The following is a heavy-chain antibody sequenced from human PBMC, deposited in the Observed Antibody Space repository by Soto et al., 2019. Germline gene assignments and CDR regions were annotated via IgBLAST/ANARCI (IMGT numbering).Heavy chain of an antibody. CDR1: GFTFSSYG. V-gene: IGHV3-33*01. D-gene: IGHD3-22*01. Sequence: LRLSCAASGFTFSSYGMHWVRQAPGKGLEWVAVIWYDGSNKYYADSVKGRFTISRDNSKNTLYLQMNSLRAEDTAVYYCAGDSSGDYYYGMDVWGQGTTVTVSS. CDR2: IWYDGSNK. J-gene: IGHJ6*02. CDR3: AGDSSGDYYYGMDV.